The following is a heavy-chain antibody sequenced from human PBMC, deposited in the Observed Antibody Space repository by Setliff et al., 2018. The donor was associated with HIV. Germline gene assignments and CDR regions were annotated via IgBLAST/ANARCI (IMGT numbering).Heavy chain of an antibody. Sequence: SETLSLTCAVYGGSFSDYSWSWIRQPPGKGLEWIGYIYYNGITYYSPSLQSRVTISVDTSKNQLSLKVKSMTAADTAVYYCARGPPGKQLWLGVWFDPWGQGTLVTVSS. D-gene: IGHD5-18*01. CDR1: GGSFSDYS. CDR3: ARGPPGKQLWLGVWFDP. V-gene: IGHV4-34*01. CDR2: IYYNGIT. J-gene: IGHJ5*02.